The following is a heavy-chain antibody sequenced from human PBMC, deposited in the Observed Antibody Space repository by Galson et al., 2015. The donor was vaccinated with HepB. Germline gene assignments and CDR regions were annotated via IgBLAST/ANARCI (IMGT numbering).Heavy chain of an antibody. CDR2: INPNSGGT. CDR1: GYTFTGYY. D-gene: IGHD1-26*01. V-gene: IGHV1-2*06. Sequence: SVKVSCKASGYTFTGYYMHWVRQAPGQGLEWMGRINPNSGGTNYAQKFQGRVTMTRDTSISTAYMELSRLRSDDTAVYYCARDLYGCTGAWDYYYYMDVWGKGTTVTVSS. J-gene: IGHJ6*03. CDR3: ARDLYGCTGAWDYYYYMDV.